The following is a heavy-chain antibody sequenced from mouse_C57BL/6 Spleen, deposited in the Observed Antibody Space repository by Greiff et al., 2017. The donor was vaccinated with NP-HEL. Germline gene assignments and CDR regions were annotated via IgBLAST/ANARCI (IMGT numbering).Heavy chain of an antibody. CDR1: GFTFSDYY. D-gene: IGHD2-2*01. V-gene: IGHV5-16*01. CDR3: ARDRGYPDY. Sequence: DVKLVESEGGLVQPGSSMKLSCTASGFTFSDYYMAWVRQVPEKGLEWVANINYDGSSTYYLDSLKSRFIISRDNAKNILYLQMSSLKSEDTATYYCARDRGYPDYWGQGTTLTVSS. J-gene: IGHJ2*01. CDR2: INYDGSST.